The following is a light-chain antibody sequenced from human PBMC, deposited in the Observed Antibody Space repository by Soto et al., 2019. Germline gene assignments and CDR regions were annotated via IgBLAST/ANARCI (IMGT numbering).Light chain of an antibody. J-gene: IGKJ5*01. CDR1: QSVSSY. CDR2: DAS. V-gene: IGKV3-11*01. CDR3: QQYGSSPSIT. Sequence: EIVMTQSPATLSVSPGERATLSCRASQSVSSYLAWYQQKPGQAPRLLIYDASNRATGVPARFSGGGSGTDFTLTISSLEPEDFAVYYCQQYGSSPSITFGQGT.